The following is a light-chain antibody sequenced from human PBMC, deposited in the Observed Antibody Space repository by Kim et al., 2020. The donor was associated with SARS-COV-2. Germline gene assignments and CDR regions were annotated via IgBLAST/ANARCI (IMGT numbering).Light chain of an antibody. CDR3: SSYTGSNVV. J-gene: IGLJ2*01. Sequence: PGQSVTISCTVTSSDVGAHNYVSWYQHHPGKVPKLLIYEVNKRPSGVPDRFSGSKSANTASLTVSGLQAEDEADYYCSSYTGSNVVFGGGTKLTVL. CDR1: SSDVGAHNY. CDR2: EVN. V-gene: IGLV2-8*01.